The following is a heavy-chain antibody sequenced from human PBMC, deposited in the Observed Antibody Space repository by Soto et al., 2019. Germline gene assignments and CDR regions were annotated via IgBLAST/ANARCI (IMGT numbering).Heavy chain of an antibody. Sequence: PSETLSLTCTVSGGSISSYYWGWIRQPPGKGMEWIGYIYYSGSTNYNPSLKSRVTISVDTSKNQFSLKLSSVTAADTAVYYCARDGLRYCSGGSCYPGDAFDIWGQGTMVTVSS. V-gene: IGHV4-59*01. D-gene: IGHD2-15*01. CDR1: GGSISSYY. J-gene: IGHJ3*02. CDR3: ARDGLRYCSGGSCYPGDAFDI. CDR2: IYYSGST.